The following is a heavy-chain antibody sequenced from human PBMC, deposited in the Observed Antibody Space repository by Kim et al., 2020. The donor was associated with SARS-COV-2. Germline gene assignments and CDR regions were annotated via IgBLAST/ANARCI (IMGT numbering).Heavy chain of an antibody. Sequence: ASVKVSCKASGYTFTSYDINWVRQATGQGLEWMGWMNPNSGNTGYAQKFQGRVTMTRNTSISTAYMELSSLRSEDTAVYYCARAQLLYCGCDYWGQGTLVTVSS. V-gene: IGHV1-8*01. J-gene: IGHJ4*02. D-gene: IGHD2-2*02. CDR3: ARAQLLYCGCDY. CDR2: MNPNSGNT. CDR1: GYTFTSYD.